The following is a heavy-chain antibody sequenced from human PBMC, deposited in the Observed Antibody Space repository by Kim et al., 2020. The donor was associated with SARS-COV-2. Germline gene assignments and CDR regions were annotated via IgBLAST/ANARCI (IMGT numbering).Heavy chain of an antibody. Sequence: GGSLRLSCAASGFTFSNAWMSWVRQAPGKGLEWVGRIKSKTDGGTTDYAAPVKGRFTISRDDSKNTLYLQMNSLKTEDTAVYYCTTIPIGEYSGRPDYWGQGTLVTVSS. D-gene: IGHD1-26*01. CDR2: IKSKTDGGTT. J-gene: IGHJ4*02. V-gene: IGHV3-15*01. CDR3: TTIPIGEYSGRPDY. CDR1: GFTFSNAW.